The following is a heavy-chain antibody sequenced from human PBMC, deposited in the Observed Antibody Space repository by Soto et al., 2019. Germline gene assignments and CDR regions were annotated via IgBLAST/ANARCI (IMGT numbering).Heavy chain of an antibody. D-gene: IGHD2-2*01. Sequence: QVQLQQWGAGLLKPSETLSLTCAVYGGSFSGYYWSWIRQPPGKGLAWIGEINQSGSTNYNPSLNCRFTLSVDTSKNQFSLKLSAVTAADTALYYCSREVVVRNWFDPWCQGTLVTVAS. V-gene: IGHV4-34*01. CDR1: GGSFSGYY. CDR3: SREVVVRNWFDP. CDR2: INQSGST. J-gene: IGHJ5*02.